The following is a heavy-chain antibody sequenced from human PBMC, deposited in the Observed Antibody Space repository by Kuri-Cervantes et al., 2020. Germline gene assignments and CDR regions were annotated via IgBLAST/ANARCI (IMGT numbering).Heavy chain of an antibody. J-gene: IGHJ4*02. CDR1: GGSITSSTYY. CDR3: ARVWFGELPHLGY. D-gene: IGHD3-10*01. CDR2: IYYSGIT. V-gene: IGHV4-61*01. Sequence: SETLSLTCTVSGGSITSSTYYWSWILQPPGKGLEWIGYIYYSGITNYNPSLKSRVTKSVDTSKNQFSLKLSSGTSADTAVYYCARVWFGELPHLGYWGQGTLVTVSS.